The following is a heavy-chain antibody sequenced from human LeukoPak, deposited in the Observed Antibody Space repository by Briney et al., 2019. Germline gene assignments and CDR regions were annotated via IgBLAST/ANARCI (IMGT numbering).Heavy chain of an antibody. CDR2: IDWDDDK. J-gene: IGHJ4*02. CDR1: GFSLSTSGMR. Sequence: SGPALVKPTQTLTLTCTFSGFSLSTSGMRVSWIRQPPGKALEWLARIDWDDDKFYSTSLKTRLTISKDTSKNQVVLTMTNMDPVDTATYCCATLGYDFDYWGQGTLVTVSS. CDR3: ATLGYDFDY. D-gene: IGHD5-12*01. V-gene: IGHV2-70*04.